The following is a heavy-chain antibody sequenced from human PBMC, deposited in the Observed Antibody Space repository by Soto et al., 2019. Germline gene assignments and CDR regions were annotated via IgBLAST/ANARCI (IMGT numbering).Heavy chain of an antibody. CDR2: IDRSGTAT. V-gene: IGHV3-48*03. CDR3: ARGWVDGVHFDN. CDR1: RFTVSDYE. J-gene: IGHJ4*02. D-gene: IGHD1-1*01. Sequence: EVQLVESGGGLVQPGGSLRLSCTASRFTVSDYEMHWLRLTPEKGLEWVSSIDRSGTATYYADSVKGRFTFSRDSAKNSLYLQMNSLRVEDTAVYYCARGWVDGVHFDNWGQGTLVTVSS.